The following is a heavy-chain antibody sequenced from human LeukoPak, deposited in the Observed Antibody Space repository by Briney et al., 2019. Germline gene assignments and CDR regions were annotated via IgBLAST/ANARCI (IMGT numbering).Heavy chain of an antibody. CDR1: GYRFSDYY. CDR3: ARGYCSGGSCYHFDS. CDR2: VNSNSGGT. D-gene: IGHD2-15*01. V-gene: IGHV1-2*02. Sequence: ASVKVSCKASGYRFSDYYMHWVRQAPGQGLGWMGWVNSNSGGTHYAQTFECRVTMTRQTSISTAYMEVSRMKRDDTALYYCARGYCSGGSCYHFDSWGQGTLVTVSS. J-gene: IGHJ4*02.